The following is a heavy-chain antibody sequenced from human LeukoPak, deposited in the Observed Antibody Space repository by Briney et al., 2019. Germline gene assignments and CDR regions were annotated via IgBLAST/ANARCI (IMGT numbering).Heavy chain of an antibody. CDR3: AKSAYGSGRHTPTYYFDY. CDR2: ISDTGNT. D-gene: IGHD3-10*01. V-gene: IGHV3-23*01. J-gene: IGHJ4*02. CDR1: GFTLSSYA. Sequence: PGGSLRLSCAASGFTLSSYAMSWVRQAPGKGLEWVSAISDTGNTYHADSVKGRFTISRDSSKNTLFLQMNRLRPEDAAVYYCAKSAYGSGRHTPTYYFDYWGQGTLVTVSS.